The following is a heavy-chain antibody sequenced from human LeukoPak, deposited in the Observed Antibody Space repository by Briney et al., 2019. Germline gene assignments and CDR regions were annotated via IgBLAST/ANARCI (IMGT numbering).Heavy chain of an antibody. CDR3: ARSPYMYGEVSLRYYYMDV. Sequence: GASVTVSCKASGGTFSSYAISWVRQAPGQGLEWMGGINPIFGTANYAQKFEGRYTITADESTSTAYMELSSLRSEDTAVYYCARSPYMYGEVSLRYYYMDVWGKGTTVTVSS. J-gene: IGHJ6*03. CDR1: GGTFSSYA. V-gene: IGHV1-69*01. CDR2: INPIFGTA. D-gene: IGHD4-17*01.